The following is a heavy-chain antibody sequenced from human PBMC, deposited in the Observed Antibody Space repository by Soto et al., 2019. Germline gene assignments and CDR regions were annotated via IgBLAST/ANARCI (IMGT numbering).Heavy chain of an antibody. J-gene: IGHJ4*02. Sequence: QVQLVQSGAAVKKPGSSVKVSCKASGGTFSSYAISWVRQAPGQGLEWMGGIIPIFGTANYAQKFQGRVTITADESTSTAYMELSNLRSDDTSVYYCVVVVVAATDYWGQGTLVTVSS. CDR3: VVVVVAATDY. D-gene: IGHD2-15*01. V-gene: IGHV1-69*12. CDR1: GGTFSSYA. CDR2: IIPIFGTA.